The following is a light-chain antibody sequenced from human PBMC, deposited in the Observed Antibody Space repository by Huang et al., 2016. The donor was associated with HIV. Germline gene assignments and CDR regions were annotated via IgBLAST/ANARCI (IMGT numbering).Light chain of an antibody. CDR1: QSVSSN. CDR3: QQYSNWPPWT. Sequence: EVVMTQSPATLSVSPGERATLSCRASQSVSSNLAWYQQQSGQAPRLLIYDASTRATGIPARFSGSGSGTEFTLSISSLQTEDFAVYYCQQYSNWPPWTFGQGTKVEIK. V-gene: IGKV3-15*01. CDR2: DAS. J-gene: IGKJ1*01.